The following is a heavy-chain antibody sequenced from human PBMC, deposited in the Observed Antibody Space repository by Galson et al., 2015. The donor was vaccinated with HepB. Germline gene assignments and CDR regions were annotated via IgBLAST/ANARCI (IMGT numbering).Heavy chain of an antibody. Sequence: SLRLSCAASGFTFSSYSMNWVRQAPGKGLEWVSSISSSSSYIYYADSVKGRFTISRDNAKNSLYLQMNSLRAEDTAVYYCAREPSLGIAAASDAFDIWGQGTMVTVSS. CDR3: AREPSLGIAAASDAFDI. CDR1: GFTFSSYS. V-gene: IGHV3-21*01. CDR2: ISSSSSYI. J-gene: IGHJ3*02. D-gene: IGHD6-13*01.